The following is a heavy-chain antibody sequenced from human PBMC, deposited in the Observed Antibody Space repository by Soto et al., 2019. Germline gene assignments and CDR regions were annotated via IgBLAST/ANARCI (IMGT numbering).Heavy chain of an antibody. CDR2: VYYTGST. J-gene: IGHJ4*02. V-gene: IGHV4-59*01. D-gene: IGHD3-22*01. CDR3: ARGRTVRNYADDSSDYFYFFDY. Sequence: PSETLAVACTVSVDSISTFYWCWMRQSPGKELEFTGYVYYTGSTNYNPSLKSRVTISVDRSKNQFSLKLTSANAADTAVYYCARGRTVRNYADDSSDYFYFFDYWGQGTKVTVSS. CDR1: VDSISTFY.